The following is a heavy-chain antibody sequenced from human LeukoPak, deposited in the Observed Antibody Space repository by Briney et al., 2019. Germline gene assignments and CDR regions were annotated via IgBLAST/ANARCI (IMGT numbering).Heavy chain of an antibody. V-gene: IGHV1-18*01. D-gene: IGHD4-17*01. Sequence: ASVKVSCKASGYTFTSYGISWVRQAPGQGLEWMGWISAYNGNTNYAQKFQGRVTMTRDTSTSTVYMELSSLRSEDTAVYYCARIHGDSPRDYWGQGTLVTVSS. J-gene: IGHJ4*02. CDR3: ARIHGDSPRDY. CDR2: ISAYNGNT. CDR1: GYTFTSYG.